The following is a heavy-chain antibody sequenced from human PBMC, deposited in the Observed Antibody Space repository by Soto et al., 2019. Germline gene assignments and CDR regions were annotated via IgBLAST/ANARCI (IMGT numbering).Heavy chain of an antibody. Sequence: PGGSLRLSCAASGFTFSSYAMHWVRQAPGKGLEWVAVISYDGSNKYYADSVKGRFTISRDNSKSTLYLQMNSLRAEDTAVYYCARGGYYYDSSGFFDYWGQGTLVTVSS. J-gene: IGHJ4*02. CDR3: ARGGYYYDSSGFFDY. D-gene: IGHD3-22*01. CDR1: GFTFSSYA. CDR2: ISYDGSNK. V-gene: IGHV3-30-3*01.